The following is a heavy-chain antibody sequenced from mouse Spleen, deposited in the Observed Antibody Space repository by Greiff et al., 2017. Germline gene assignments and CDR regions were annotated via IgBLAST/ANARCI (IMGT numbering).Heavy chain of an antibody. CDR3: ARESMVTTGHAMDY. CDR2: IYPGSGST. CDR1: GYTFTSYW. Sequence: QVQLQQPGAELVKPGASVKMSCKASGYTFTSYWITWVKQRPGQGLEWIGDIYPGSGSTNYNEKFKSKATLTVDTSSSTAYMQLSSLTSEDSAVYYCARESMVTTGHAMDYWGQGTSVTVSS. V-gene: IGHV1-55*01. D-gene: IGHD2-10*02. J-gene: IGHJ4*01.